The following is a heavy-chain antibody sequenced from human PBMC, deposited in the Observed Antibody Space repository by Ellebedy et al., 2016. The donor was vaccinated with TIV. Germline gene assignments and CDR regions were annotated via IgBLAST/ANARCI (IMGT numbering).Heavy chain of an antibody. CDR1: GYTFTSYG. D-gene: IGHD6-19*01. Sequence: ASVKVSXXASGYTFTSYGISWVRQAPGQGLEWMGWISAYNGNTNYAQKLQGRVTMTTDTSTSTAYMELRSLRSDDTAVYYCARGSRGAVAALPYYYYGMDVWGQGTTVTVSS. V-gene: IGHV1-18*01. J-gene: IGHJ6*02. CDR2: ISAYNGNT. CDR3: ARGSRGAVAALPYYYYGMDV.